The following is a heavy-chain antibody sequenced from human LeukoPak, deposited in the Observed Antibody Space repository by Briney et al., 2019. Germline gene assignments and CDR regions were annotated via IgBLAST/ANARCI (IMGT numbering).Heavy chain of an antibody. Sequence: NPGGSLRLSCAASGFTFNIFAMNWVRQAPGKGLEWVSSISSSSSYIYYADSVKGRFTISRDNAKNSLYLQMNSLRAEDTAVYYCARDGSAAGNDFQHWGQGTLVTVSS. CDR2: ISSSSSYI. V-gene: IGHV3-21*01. D-gene: IGHD6-13*01. CDR1: GFTFNIFA. CDR3: ARDGSAAGNDFQH. J-gene: IGHJ1*01.